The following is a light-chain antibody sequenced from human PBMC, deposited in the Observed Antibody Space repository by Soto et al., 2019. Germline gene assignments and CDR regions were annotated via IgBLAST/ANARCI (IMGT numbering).Light chain of an antibody. V-gene: IGLV2-14*03. CDR2: DVA. J-gene: IGLJ1*01. Sequence: QSALTQPASVSGSLGQSITISCTGTSNDIGGYDSVSWYQQHPGKAPQLIIYDVADRPSGVSNRFSGSKSGNTASLTISGLQAEDEADYYCTSYSGASTLGVFGTGTKLTVL. CDR1: SNDIGGYDS. CDR3: TSYSGASTLGV.